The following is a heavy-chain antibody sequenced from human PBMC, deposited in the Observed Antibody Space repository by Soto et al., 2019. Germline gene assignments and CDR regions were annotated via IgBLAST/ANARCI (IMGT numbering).Heavy chain of an antibody. D-gene: IGHD2-21*02. J-gene: IGHJ6*02. V-gene: IGHV1-18*01. CDR1: GYTFTSYG. Sequence: QVQLVQSGAEVKKPGASVKVSCKASGYTFTSYGISWVRQAPGQGLEWMGWISAYNGNTNYAQKLQGRVTMTTDTSTSKAYMELRSLRSDDTAVYYCARWWGVVTVDPDYYYGMDVWGQGTTVTVSS. CDR2: ISAYNGNT. CDR3: ARWWGVVTVDPDYYYGMDV.